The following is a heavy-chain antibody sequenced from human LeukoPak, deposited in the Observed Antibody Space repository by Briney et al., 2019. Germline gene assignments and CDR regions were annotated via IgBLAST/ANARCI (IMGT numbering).Heavy chain of an antibody. V-gene: IGHV4-39*07. J-gene: IGHJ4*02. D-gene: IGHD3-10*01. CDR3: ARSDYYGSGSYDPPFDY. CDR2: IYYSGST. Sequence: PSETLSLTCTVSGGSISSSSYYWGWIRQPPGKGLEWIGSIYYSGSTYYNPSLKSRVTISVDTSKNQFSLKLSSVTAADTAVYYCARSDYYGSGSYDPPFDYWGQGTLVTVSS. CDR1: GGSISSSSYY.